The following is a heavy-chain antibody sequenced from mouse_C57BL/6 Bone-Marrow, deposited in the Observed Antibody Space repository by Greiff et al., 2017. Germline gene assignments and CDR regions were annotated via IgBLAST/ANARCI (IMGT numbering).Heavy chain of an antibody. D-gene: IGHD1-1*01. CDR2: ISSGGDYI. CDR1: GFTFSSYA. Sequence: EVKVEESGEGLVKPGGSLKLSCAASGFTFSSYAMSWVRQTPEKRLEWVAYISSGGDYIYYADTVKGRFTISRDNARNTLYLQMSSLKSEDTAMYYCTRVEVYYYGSSLYYYAMDYWGQGTSVTVSS. J-gene: IGHJ4*01. V-gene: IGHV5-9-1*02. CDR3: TRVEVYYYGSSLYYYAMDY.